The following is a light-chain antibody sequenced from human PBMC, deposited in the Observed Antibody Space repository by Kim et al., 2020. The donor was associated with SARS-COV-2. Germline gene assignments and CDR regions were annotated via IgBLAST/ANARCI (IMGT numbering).Light chain of an antibody. J-gene: IGKJ1*01. CDR2: GAS. Sequence: SPGERVTLSCRASQSISNSYLAWYQQKPGQAPRLLIYGASSRATGIPDRFSGSGSGTDFTLTISRLEPEDFTVYYCQQYGSSPGTFGQGTKVDIK. CDR3: QQYGSSPGT. CDR1: QSISNSY. V-gene: IGKV3-20*01.